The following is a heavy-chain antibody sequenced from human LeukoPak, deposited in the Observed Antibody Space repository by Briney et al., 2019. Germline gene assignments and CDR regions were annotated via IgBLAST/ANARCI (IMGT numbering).Heavy chain of an antibody. Sequence: GGSLRLSCAASGFTFRSYGMHWVRQAPGKGLEWVAFIRYDGSNKYYADSVKGRFTISRDNSKNTLFLQINSLRPEDTAVYYCAKDPTITSLAGGYVLQDWGQGTLVTVSS. J-gene: IGHJ4*02. CDR2: IRYDGSNK. CDR1: GFTFRSYG. D-gene: IGHD5-12*01. CDR3: AKDPTITSLAGGYVLQD. V-gene: IGHV3-30*02.